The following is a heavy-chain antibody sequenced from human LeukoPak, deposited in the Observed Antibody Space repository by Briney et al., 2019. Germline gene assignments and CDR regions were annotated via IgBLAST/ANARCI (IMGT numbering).Heavy chain of an antibody. J-gene: IGHJ3*02. CDR3: AREWELDAFDI. CDR1: GGSFSGYY. D-gene: IGHD1-26*01. V-gene: IGHV4-34*01. Sequence: SETLSLTCAVYGGSFSGYYWSWIRQPPGKGLEWIGEINHSGSTNYSPSLKSRVTISVDTSKNQFSLKLSSVTAADTAVYYCAREWELDAFDIWGQGTMVTVSS. CDR2: INHSGST.